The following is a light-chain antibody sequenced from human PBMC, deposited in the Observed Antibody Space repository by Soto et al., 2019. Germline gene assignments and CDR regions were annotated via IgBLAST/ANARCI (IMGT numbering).Light chain of an antibody. J-gene: IGKJ4*01. CDR3: QQYGRSFT. Sequence: EIVLTQSPGTLSLSPGERATLSCSASQSVSSSYLAWYQQKPGQAPRLLIYGASSRATGIPDRFSGSGSGTDFTLTISRLETEDFAVYYCQQYGRSFTFGGGTKVEIK. CDR2: GAS. V-gene: IGKV3-20*01. CDR1: QSVSSSY.